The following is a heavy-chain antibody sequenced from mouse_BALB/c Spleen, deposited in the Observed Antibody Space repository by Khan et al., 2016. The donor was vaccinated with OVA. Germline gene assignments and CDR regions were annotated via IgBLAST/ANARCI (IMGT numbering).Heavy chain of an antibody. Sequence: DVHLVESGGGLVKPGGSLKLSCAASGFTFSTFAMSWVRQTPEKRLEWVATINSDGDYTYYPDNVTGRFTISRDNAKNTLYLQMNSLRSEDTAMYYCARSPYGNFAYWGQGTLVTVSA. CDR1: GFTFSTFA. J-gene: IGHJ3*01. CDR3: ARSPYGNFAY. V-gene: IGHV5-9-3*01. CDR2: INSDGDYT. D-gene: IGHD2-1*01.